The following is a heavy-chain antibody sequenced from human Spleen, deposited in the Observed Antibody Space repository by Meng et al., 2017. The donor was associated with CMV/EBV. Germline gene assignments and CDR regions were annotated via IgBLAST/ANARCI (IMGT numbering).Heavy chain of an antibody. CDR1: FKFRNYW. D-gene: IGHD3-3*01. V-gene: IGHV3-74*01. Sequence: FKFRNYWMHWVRQVPGKGLVWVSRIKPDGSDTNYAESVKGRLTISRDNTKNTLYLQMNSLRAEDTAVYYCARASYDFWTGDDAFDIWGQGTMVTVSS. CDR2: IKPDGSDT. CDR3: ARASYDFWTGDDAFDI. J-gene: IGHJ3*02.